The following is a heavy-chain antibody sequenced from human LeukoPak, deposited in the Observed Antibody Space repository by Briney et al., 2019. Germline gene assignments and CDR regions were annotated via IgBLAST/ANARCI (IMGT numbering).Heavy chain of an antibody. CDR2: INPNSGGT. V-gene: IGHV1-2*02. CDR3: ARDSSSWGNYGMDV. J-gene: IGHJ6*02. CDR1: GYTFTGYY. D-gene: IGHD6-13*01. Sequence: ASVNVSCKASGYTFTGYYMHWVRQAPGQGLEWMGWINPNSGGTNYAQKFQGRVTMTRDTSISTAYMELSRLRSDDTAVYYCARDSSSWGNYGMDVWGQGTTVTVSS.